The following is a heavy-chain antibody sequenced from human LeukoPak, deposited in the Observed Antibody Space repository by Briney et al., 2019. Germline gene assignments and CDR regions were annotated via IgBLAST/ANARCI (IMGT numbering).Heavy chain of an antibody. CDR3: ARDPAYRSGWYSSDY. CDR1: GFTFSSYE. V-gene: IGHV3-48*03. CDR2: ISSSGSTI. J-gene: IGHJ4*02. Sequence: GGSLRLSCAASGFTFSSYEMNWVRQAPGKGLEWVSYISSSGSTIYYADSVKGRFTISRDNAKNSLYLQMNSLRAEDTAVYYCARDPAYRSGWYSSDYWGQGTLVTVSS. D-gene: IGHD6-19*01.